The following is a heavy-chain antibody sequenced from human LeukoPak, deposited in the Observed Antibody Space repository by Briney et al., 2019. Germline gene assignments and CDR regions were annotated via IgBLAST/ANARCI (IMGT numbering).Heavy chain of an antibody. CDR2: IHPNTGNP. Sequence: ASVKVSCKASGYTFTNYAMNWVRQAPGQGLEWMGWIHPNTGNPTYAQGFTGRFVFSLDTSVSTTYLQISSLKAEDTAVYYCARGGDYYDSSGYFDYWGQGTLVTVSS. CDR1: GYTFTNYA. D-gene: IGHD3-22*01. J-gene: IGHJ4*02. V-gene: IGHV7-4-1*02. CDR3: ARGGDYYDSSGYFDY.